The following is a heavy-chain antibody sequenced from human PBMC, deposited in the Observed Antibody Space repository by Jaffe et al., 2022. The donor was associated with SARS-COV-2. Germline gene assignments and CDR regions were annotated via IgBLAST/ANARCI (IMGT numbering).Heavy chain of an antibody. Sequence: EVQLLESGGGLVQPGGSLRLSCAASGFTFSSYAMSWVRQAPGKGLEWVSAISGSGGSTYYADSVKGRFTISRDNSKNTLYLQMNSLRAEDTAVYYCAKAKGYVVVPAAWSYYYYGMDVWGQGTTVTVSS. V-gene: IGHV3-23*01. CDR3: AKAKGYVVVPAAWSYYYYGMDV. J-gene: IGHJ6*02. D-gene: IGHD2-2*01. CDR1: GFTFSSYA. CDR2: ISGSGGST.